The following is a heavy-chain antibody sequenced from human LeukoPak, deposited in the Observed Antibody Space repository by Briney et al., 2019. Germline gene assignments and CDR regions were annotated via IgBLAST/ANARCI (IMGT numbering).Heavy chain of an antibody. CDR2: IYYSGST. CDR3: ARDRRAVAGIGPQVYYYYYGMDV. V-gene: IGHV4-31*03. CDR1: GGSISSGGYY. J-gene: IGHJ6*02. Sequence: SETLSLTCTVSGGSISSGGYYWSWIRQHPGKGLEWIGYIYYSGSTYYNPSLKSRVTISVDTSKNQFSLKLSSVTAADTAVYYCARDRRAVAGIGPQVYYYYYGMDVWGQGTTVTVSS. D-gene: IGHD6-19*01.